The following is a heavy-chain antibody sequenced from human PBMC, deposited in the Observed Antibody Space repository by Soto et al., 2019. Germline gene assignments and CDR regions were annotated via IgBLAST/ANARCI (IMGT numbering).Heavy chain of an antibody. V-gene: IGHV3-30*03. CDR3: ATDMVLDHFPSSGLVH. Sequence: EGSLRLSCSASGFTFSIEGMHWIRQAPGKGLEWVAVLSFDGHHKYFADSVNGRFTISRDNSRRTLYLQMSSLRPEDSAVYYCATDMVLDHFPSSGLVHWGPGIMVTVYS. CDR2: LSFDGHHK. CDR1: GFTFSIEG. J-gene: IGHJ4*02. D-gene: IGHD3-22*01.